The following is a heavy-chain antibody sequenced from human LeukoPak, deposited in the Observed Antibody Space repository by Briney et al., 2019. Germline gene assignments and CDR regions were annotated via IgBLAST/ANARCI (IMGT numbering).Heavy chain of an antibody. D-gene: IGHD4-17*01. V-gene: IGHV4-34*01. CDR3: ARDISREDYGDYEEDAFDI. CDR1: GGSFSGYY. J-gene: IGHJ3*02. Sequence: SETLSLTCAAYGGSFSGYYWSWLRQPPGKGLEWIGEINHSGSTNYNPSLKSRVTISVDKSKNQFSLKLSSVTAADTAVYYCARDISREDYGDYEEDAFDIWGQGTMVTVSS. CDR2: INHSGST.